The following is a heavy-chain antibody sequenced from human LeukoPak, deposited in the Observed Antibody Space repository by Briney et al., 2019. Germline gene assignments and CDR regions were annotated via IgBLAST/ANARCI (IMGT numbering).Heavy chain of an antibody. Sequence: GGSLRLSCAASGFTVRNNYMSWVRQAPGKGLEWVSIISGGRSTYYADSVKGRFTISRDNSKNTLYLQMNSLRADDTALYYCARGIGRWGYYYYGMDVWGQGTTVSVSS. CDR3: ARGIGRWGYYYYGMDV. CDR2: ISGGRST. J-gene: IGHJ6*02. CDR1: GFTVRNNY. V-gene: IGHV3-66*01. D-gene: IGHD3-10*01.